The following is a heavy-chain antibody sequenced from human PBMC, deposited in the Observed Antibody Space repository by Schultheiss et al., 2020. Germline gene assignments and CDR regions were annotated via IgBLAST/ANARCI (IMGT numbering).Heavy chain of an antibody. CDR2: IYSGGST. D-gene: IGHD3-10*01. V-gene: IGHV3-53*04. Sequence: GESLKISCATSGFTFSNYGILWVRQAPGKGLEWVSVIYSGGSTYYADSVKGRFTISRHNSKNTLYLQMNSLRGEDTAVYYCAIWFGASEDYWGQGTLVTVSS. J-gene: IGHJ4*02. CDR1: GFTFSNYG. CDR3: AIWFGASEDY.